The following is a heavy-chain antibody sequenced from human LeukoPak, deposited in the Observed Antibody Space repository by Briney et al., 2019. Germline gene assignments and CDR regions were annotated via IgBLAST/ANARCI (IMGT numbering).Heavy chain of an antibody. D-gene: IGHD6-19*01. J-gene: IGHJ4*02. CDR1: GFTFSDYY. Sequence: PGGSLRLSCAASGFTFSDYYMSWIRQAPGKGLEWVSHISSSSADTKYADSVKGRFTISRDNAKNSLYLQMNSLRAEDTAVYYCASFSSGWYYFDYWGQGTLVTVSS. CDR3: ASFSSGWYYFDY. CDR2: ISSSSADT. V-gene: IGHV3-11*06.